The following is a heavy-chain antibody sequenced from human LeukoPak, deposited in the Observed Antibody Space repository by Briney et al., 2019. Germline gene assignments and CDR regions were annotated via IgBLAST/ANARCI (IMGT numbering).Heavy chain of an antibody. CDR3: ARAGYWAATGYATD. V-gene: IGHV1-46*03. CDR2: INPSGGST. CDR1: GYTFTNYY. J-gene: IGHJ4*02. Sequence: ASVKVSCKASGYTFTNYYMHWVRQVPGQGLEWMGIINPSGGSTTYAQKFQGRVTMTRDTSTSTVYMTLSSLTSEDTAVYYCARAGYWAATGYATDWGQGSLVTVSS. D-gene: IGHD6-13*01.